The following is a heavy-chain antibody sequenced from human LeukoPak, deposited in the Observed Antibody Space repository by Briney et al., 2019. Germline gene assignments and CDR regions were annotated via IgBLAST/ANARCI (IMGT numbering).Heavy chain of an antibody. CDR1: GFTFDDYA. D-gene: IGHD5-12*01. J-gene: IGHJ4*02. V-gene: IGHV3-43*01. CDR3: AKDSNTGGYSFDT. CDR2: ISWDGGIT. Sequence: GRSLRLSCAASGFTFDDYAMHWVRQPPGKGLEWVSLISWDGGITYYADSVRGRFTISRDNSKNSLSLEMNSLRTEDTALYYCAKDSNTGGYSFDTWGQGTLVTVSS.